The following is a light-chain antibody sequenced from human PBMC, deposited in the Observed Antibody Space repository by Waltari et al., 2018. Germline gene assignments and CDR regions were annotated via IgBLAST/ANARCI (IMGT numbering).Light chain of an antibody. J-gene: IGLJ2*01. CDR2: DVS. CDR1: SGDVGGSTP. Sequence: QSYLTQPRPVSGFPEPSVTISCTGSSGDVGGSTPVSWYQQIPGKAPKLIIYDVSKRPSGVPDRFSGSMSDNTASLTVSGLQAEDEADYFCCSYAANKVVFGGGTRLTVL. V-gene: IGLV2-11*01. CDR3: CSYAANKVV.